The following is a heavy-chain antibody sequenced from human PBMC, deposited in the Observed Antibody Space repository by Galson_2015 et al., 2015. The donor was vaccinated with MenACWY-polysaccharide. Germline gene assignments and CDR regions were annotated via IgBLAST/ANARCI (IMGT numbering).Heavy chain of an antibody. J-gene: IGHJ4*02. CDR2: INPNNGGT. V-gene: IGHV1-2*02. Sequence: SVKVSCKASGYTFIGYYMHWVRQAPGQGLEWMGWINPNNGGTDFARKFRGRITMTRDTSISTAYMELNRLTSDDTAVYYCAREQDSRSLVYWGQGTLVTVSS. CDR1: GYTFIGYY. CDR3: AREQDSRSLVY. D-gene: IGHD3-16*01.